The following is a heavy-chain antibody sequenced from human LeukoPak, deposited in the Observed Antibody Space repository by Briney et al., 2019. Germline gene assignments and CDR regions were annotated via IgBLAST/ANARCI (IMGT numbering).Heavy chain of an antibody. CDR3: ATHGPSVARRSLAFDI. J-gene: IGHJ3*02. D-gene: IGHD3-10*01. V-gene: IGHV1-24*01. CDR1: GYTLTELS. CDR2: FDPEDGET. Sequence: GASVKVSCKVSGYTLTELSMHRVRQAPGKGLEWMGGFDPEDGETIYAQKFQGRVTMTEDTSTDTAYMELSSLRSEDTAVYYCATHGPSVARRSLAFDIWGQGTMVTVSS.